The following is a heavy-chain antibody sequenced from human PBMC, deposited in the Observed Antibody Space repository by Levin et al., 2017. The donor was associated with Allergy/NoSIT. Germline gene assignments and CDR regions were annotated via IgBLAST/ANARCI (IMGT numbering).Heavy chain of an antibody. CDR3: ARANGNYRPDY. Sequence: RGESLKISCTAXGFALGSDGVHWGRQAPGKGLVWVSGIKSDGSSTSYADSVKGRFTISRDNAKNTLYLQMNSLRAEDTAVYYCARANGNYRPDYWGQGTLVTVSS. D-gene: IGHD1-7*01. J-gene: IGHJ4*02. V-gene: IGHV3-74*01. CDR1: GFALGSDG. CDR2: IKSDGSST.